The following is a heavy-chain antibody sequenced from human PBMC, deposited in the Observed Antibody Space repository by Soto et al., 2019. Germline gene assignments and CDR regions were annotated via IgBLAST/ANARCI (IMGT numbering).Heavy chain of an antibody. CDR2: IYHSGST. D-gene: IGHD6-13*01. CDR1: GGSISSGGYS. J-gene: IGHJ5*02. V-gene: IGHV4-30-2*01. CDR3: ARGGIAEAGRRNNWFDP. Sequence: KPSETLSLTCAVSGGSISSGGYSWSWIRQPPGKGLEWIGYIYHSGSTYYNPSLKSRVTISVDRSKNQFSLKLSSVTAADTAVYYCARGGIAEAGRRNNWFDPWGQGTLVTVSS.